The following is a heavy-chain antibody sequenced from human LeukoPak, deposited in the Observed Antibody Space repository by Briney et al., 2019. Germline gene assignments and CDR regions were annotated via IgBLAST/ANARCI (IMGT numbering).Heavy chain of an antibody. CDR1: GGSISSYY. J-gene: IGHJ4*02. CDR3: AREGAYSGTYYVEDS. Sequence: PSETLSLTCTVSGGSISSYYWSWIRQPPGKGLEWIGYIYYSGSTNYNPSLKSRVTISVDTSKNQFSLKLSSVTAADTAVYYCAREGAYSGTYYVEDSWGQGTLVTVSS. V-gene: IGHV4-59*01. D-gene: IGHD1-26*01. CDR2: IYYSGST.